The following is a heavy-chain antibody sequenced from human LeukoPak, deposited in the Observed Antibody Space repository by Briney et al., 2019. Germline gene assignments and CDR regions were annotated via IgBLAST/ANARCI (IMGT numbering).Heavy chain of an antibody. V-gene: IGHV4-59*08. Sequence: SECLSLTWTVSGDSVSIYQWNWVRQPPGKGLEWIGYIYYSGSTNYNPSLMSRVTISVDTSKNQFSLTLTSVTAADTAIYYCARRFDSWGQGALVTDSS. J-gene: IGHJ4*02. CDR1: GDSVSIYQ. CDR2: IYYSGST. CDR3: ARRFDS.